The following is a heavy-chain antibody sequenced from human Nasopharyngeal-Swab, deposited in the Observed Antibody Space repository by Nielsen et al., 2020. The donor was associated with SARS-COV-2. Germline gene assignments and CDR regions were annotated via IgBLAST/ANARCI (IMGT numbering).Heavy chain of an antibody. V-gene: IGHV3-11*04. D-gene: IGHD4-17*01. Sequence: GGSLRLSCAASGFTFSTYDMSWVRQAPGKGLEWVSYISSSGSTTYYADSVKGRFTISRDNAKNSLYLQMNSLRAEDTAVYYCARSHDYGNHDAFDIWGQGTMVTVSS. CDR3: ARSHDYGNHDAFDI. J-gene: IGHJ3*02. CDR2: ISSSGSTT. CDR1: GFTFSTYD.